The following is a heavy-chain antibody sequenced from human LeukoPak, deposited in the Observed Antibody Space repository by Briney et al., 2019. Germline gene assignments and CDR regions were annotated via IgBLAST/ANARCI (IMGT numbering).Heavy chain of an antibody. CDR3: ARGGYSYGQFDY. D-gene: IGHD5-18*01. Sequence: PGGSLRLSCAASGFTFSSYAMSWVRQAPGKGLEWASAISGSGGSTYYADSVKGRFTISRDNAKNSLYLQMNSLRAEDTAVYYCARGGYSYGQFDYWGQGTLVTVSS. CDR1: GFTFSSYA. V-gene: IGHV3-23*01. CDR2: ISGSGGST. J-gene: IGHJ4*02.